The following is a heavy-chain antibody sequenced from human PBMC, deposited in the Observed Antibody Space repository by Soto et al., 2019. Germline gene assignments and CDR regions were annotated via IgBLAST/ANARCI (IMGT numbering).Heavy chain of an antibody. CDR3: AVEYCSSTSCYRDY. V-gene: IGHV1-69*02. Sequence: QVQLVQSGAEVKKPGSSVKVSCKASGGTFSSYTISWVRQAPGQGLEWMGRIIPILGIANYAQKFQGRVKMTADKSTSTAYMELSSLRSEDTAVYYCAVEYCSSTSCYRDYWGQGTLVTVSS. CDR1: GGTFSSYT. J-gene: IGHJ4*02. D-gene: IGHD2-2*02. CDR2: IIPILGIA.